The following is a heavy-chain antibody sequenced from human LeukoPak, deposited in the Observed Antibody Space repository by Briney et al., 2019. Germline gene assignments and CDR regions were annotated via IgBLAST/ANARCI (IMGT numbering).Heavy chain of an antibody. CDR3: ARDSDSSGYLPLGGDAFDI. D-gene: IGHD3-22*01. V-gene: IGHV3-74*01. J-gene: IGHJ3*02. CDR2: INSDGSST. CDR1: GFTFSSYW. Sequence: GGSLRLSCAASGFTFSSYWMHWVRQAPGKGLVWVSRINSDGSSTSYADSVKGRFTISRDNAKNTLYLQMNSLRAEDTAVYYCARDSDSSGYLPLGGDAFDIWGQGTMVTVSS.